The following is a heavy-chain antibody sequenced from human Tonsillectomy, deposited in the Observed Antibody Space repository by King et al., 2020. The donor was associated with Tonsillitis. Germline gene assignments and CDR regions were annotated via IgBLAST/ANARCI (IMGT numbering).Heavy chain of an antibody. CDR1: GFSFSSYW. Sequence: VQLVESGGGLVQPGGSLRLSCAASGFSFSSYWMSWVRQAPGKGLEWVANIKQDGSEGYYVDSVKGRCSISRDNAKNSLYLQMSSLGSEDTAVYYCARDKPVGPSLLDYWGQGTLVTVSS. D-gene: IGHD1-14*01. V-gene: IGHV3-7*01. J-gene: IGHJ4*02. CDR2: IKQDGSEG. CDR3: ARDKPVGPSLLDY.